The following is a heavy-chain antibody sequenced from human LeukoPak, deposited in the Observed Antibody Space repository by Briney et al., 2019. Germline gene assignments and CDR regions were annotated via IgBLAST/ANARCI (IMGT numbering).Heavy chain of an antibody. V-gene: IGHV3-23*01. J-gene: IGHJ4*02. CDR2: IIGGGGST. D-gene: IGHD2-2*01. CDR3: AHGAMYQLDY. Sequence: GGSLRLSSAASGFPFSSHGMSWVRQAPGKGLEWVSGIIGGGGSTYYADFVKGRFTISGDNSRNTLFLQMNSLRAEDTAVYYCAHGAMYQLDYWGQGTLVTVSS. CDR1: GFPFSSHG.